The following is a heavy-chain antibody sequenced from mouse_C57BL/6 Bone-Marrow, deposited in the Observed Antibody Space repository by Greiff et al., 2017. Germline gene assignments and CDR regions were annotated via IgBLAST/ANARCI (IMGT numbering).Heavy chain of an antibody. CDR1: GYTFTGYW. CDR2: ILPGSGST. V-gene: IGHV1-9*01. D-gene: IGHD1-1*01. CDR3: AIPSYYYGSSYCFAY. Sequence: QVQLKQSGAELMKPGASVKLSCKATGYTFTGYWIEWVKQRPGHGLEWIGEILPGSGSTNYNEKFKGKATFTADTSSNTAYMQLSSLTTEDSAIYYCAIPSYYYGSSYCFAYWGQGTLVTVSA. J-gene: IGHJ3*01.